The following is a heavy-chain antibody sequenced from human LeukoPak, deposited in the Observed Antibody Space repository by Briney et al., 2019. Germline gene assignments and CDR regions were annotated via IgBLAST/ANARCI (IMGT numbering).Heavy chain of an antibody. CDR3: VRDRFGSDYPFDS. J-gene: IGHJ4*02. CDR2: ISTSSIYI. CDR1: GFKFSSYS. V-gene: IGHV3-21*06. Sequence: GGSLRLSCAASGFKFSSYSMNWVRQAPGKGLEWVSSISTSSIYIYYADSVKGRFTISRHNAKSSLYLEMNNLRVDDTAVYYCVRDRFGSDYPFDSWGQGTLVIVSS. D-gene: IGHD3-3*01.